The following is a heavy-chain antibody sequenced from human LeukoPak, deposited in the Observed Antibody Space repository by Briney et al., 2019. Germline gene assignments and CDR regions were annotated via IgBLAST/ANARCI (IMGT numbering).Heavy chain of an antibody. CDR1: GYSISSGYY. J-gene: IGHJ5*02. V-gene: IGHV4-59*08. CDR3: ARHPTVTELLRFDP. D-gene: IGHD4-17*01. CDR2: IYYSGST. Sequence: SETLSLTCTVSGYSISSGYYWSWIRQPPGKGLEWIGYIYYSGSTNYNPSLKSRVTISVDTSKNQFSLKLSSVTAADTAVYYCARHPTVTELLRFDPWGQGALVTVSS.